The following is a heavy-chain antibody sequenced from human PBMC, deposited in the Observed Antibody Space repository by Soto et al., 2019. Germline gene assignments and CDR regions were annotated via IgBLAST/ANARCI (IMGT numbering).Heavy chain of an antibody. CDR3: AKDGDVDTAMVLPPFYYYYYGMDV. CDR1: GFTFSSYG. J-gene: IGHJ6*02. CDR2: ISYDGSNK. Sequence: PGGSLRLSCAASGFTFSSYGMHWVRQAPGKGLEWVAVISYDGSNKYYADSVKGRFTISRDNSKNTLYLQMNSLRAEDTAVYYCAKDGDVDTAMVLPPFYYYYYGMDVWGQGTTVTVSS. V-gene: IGHV3-30*18. D-gene: IGHD5-18*01.